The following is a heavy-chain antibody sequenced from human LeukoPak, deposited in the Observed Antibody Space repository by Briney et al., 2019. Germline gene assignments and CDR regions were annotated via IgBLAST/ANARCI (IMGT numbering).Heavy chain of an antibody. CDR1: RGTLSIYA. CDR2: IFPIFGTA. J-gene: IGHJ5*02. V-gene: IGHV1-69*05. CDR3: ARAGDGYSYGPTYWFDP. D-gene: IGHD5-18*01. Sequence: SVKVSCKASRGTLSIYAISWVRPAPGQGREWMGGIFPIFGTANYAQKFQGRVTITTDESTRTAYMELSSLRSEDTGVYYCARAGDGYSYGPTYWFDPWGQGTLVTVSS.